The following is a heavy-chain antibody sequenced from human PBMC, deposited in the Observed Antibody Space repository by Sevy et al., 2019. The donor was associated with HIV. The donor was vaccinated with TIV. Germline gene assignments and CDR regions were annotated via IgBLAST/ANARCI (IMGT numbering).Heavy chain of an antibody. CDR3: ARVTRDNWNYIDAFDI. CDR2: IGTAGDT. Sequence: GGSLRLSCAASGFTFSSYDMHWVRQATGKGLEWVSAIGTAGDTYYPGSVKGRFTISRENAKNSLYLQMNSLRAGDTAVYYCARVTRDNWNYIDAFDIWGQGTTVTVSS. J-gene: IGHJ3*02. D-gene: IGHD1-7*01. V-gene: IGHV3-13*01. CDR1: GFTFSSYD.